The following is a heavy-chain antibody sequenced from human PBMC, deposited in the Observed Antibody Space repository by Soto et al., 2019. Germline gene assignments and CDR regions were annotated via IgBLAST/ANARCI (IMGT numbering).Heavy chain of an antibody. CDR3: ARKSNAVVSKPPDY. CDR1: GGSISSSSYY. Sequence: PSETLSLTCTVAGGSISSSSYYWGWIRQPPGKGLEWIGSIYYSGSTSYNPSLRSRVTISVDTSKNQFSLKLNSVTAADTAVYYCARKSNAVVSKPPDYWGQGALVTVSS. J-gene: IGHJ4*02. D-gene: IGHD3-3*01. CDR2: IYYSGST. V-gene: IGHV4-39*01.